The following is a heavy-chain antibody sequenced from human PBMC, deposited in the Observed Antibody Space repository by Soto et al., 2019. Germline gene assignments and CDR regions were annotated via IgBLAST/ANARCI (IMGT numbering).Heavy chain of an antibody. CDR1: GFTFSSYG. CDR3: AKGQDIVVVVAEDYYGMDV. D-gene: IGHD2-15*01. J-gene: IGHJ6*02. CDR2: ISYDGSNK. V-gene: IGHV3-30*18. Sequence: GGSLRLSCAASGFTFSSYGMHWVRQAPGKGLEWVAVISYDGSNKYYADSVKGRFTISRDNSKNTLYLQMNSLRAEDTAVYYCAKGQDIVVVVAEDYYGMDVWGQGTTVTGS.